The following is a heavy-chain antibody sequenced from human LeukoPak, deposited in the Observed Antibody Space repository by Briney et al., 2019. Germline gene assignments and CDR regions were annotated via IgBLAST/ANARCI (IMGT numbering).Heavy chain of an antibody. J-gene: IGHJ4*02. CDR1: GGSINSGSYY. D-gene: IGHD2-15*01. Sequence: PLETLSLTCTVSGGSINSGSYYWGWIRQPPGMGLEWIGTISYSGSTYYNPSLKSRVTISVDTSKNQFSLKLSSVTAADTAVYYCARHFRVGYCSGGSCSQIDYWGQGTLVTVSS. CDR3: ARHFRVGYCSGGSCSQIDY. V-gene: IGHV4-39*01. CDR2: ISYSGST.